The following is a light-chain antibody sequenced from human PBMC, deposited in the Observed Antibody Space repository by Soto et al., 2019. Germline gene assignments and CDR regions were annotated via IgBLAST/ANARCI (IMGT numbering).Light chain of an antibody. J-gene: IGKJ1*01. CDR2: GAS. Sequence: EIVLTQSPGTLSLSPGERATLSCRASQNVDSKYLAWYQQKPGQAPRIIIFGASGRATGIPDRFSGSGSGTDFTLTISRLEPEDFAVYYCQQYGSLSWTFGRGTKVDIK. V-gene: IGKV3-20*01. CDR1: QNVDSKY. CDR3: QQYGSLSWT.